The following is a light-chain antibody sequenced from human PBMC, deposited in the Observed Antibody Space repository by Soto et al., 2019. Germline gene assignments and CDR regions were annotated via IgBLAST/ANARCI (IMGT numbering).Light chain of an antibody. CDR3: QQRSNWRVT. CDR2: DAS. Sequence: EIVLTQSPDILSLSPGERATLSCRASQSVSSYLAWYQQKPGQAPRLLIYDASNRATGIPARFSGSESGTDFTLTISSLEPEDFAVYYCQQRSNWRVTFGQGTRVEIK. CDR1: QSVSSY. J-gene: IGKJ1*01. V-gene: IGKV3-11*01.